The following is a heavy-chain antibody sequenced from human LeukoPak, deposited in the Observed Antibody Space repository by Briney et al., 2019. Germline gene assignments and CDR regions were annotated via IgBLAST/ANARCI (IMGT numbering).Heavy chain of an antibody. CDR1: GFTFSSYE. CDR2: ISSSGTTI. D-gene: IGHD4-17*01. Sequence: GGSLRLSCAASGFTFSSYEMSWVRQAPWKGLEWVSYISSSGTTIYYADSVRGRFTISRDNAKNSLYLQMNSLRADDTAVYYCATGSYGDYFFDFWGQGTLVTVSS. J-gene: IGHJ4*02. CDR3: ATGSYGDYFFDF. V-gene: IGHV3-48*03.